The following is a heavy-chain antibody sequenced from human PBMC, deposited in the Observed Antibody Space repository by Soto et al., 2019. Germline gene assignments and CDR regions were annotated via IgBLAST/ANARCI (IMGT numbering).Heavy chain of an antibody. CDR2: ISSSGDRT. Sequence: GGSLRLSCAASGFTFGSYAMTWVRQGPGKGLEWVSTISSSGDRTYYTDSVQGRFTVSRDNSKNALYLQMNSLRAEDTAVYYCARHEPMVINAKDHWGQGTLVTAPQ. D-gene: IGHD3-22*01. V-gene: IGHV3-23*01. CDR3: ARHEPMVINAKDH. J-gene: IGHJ4*02. CDR1: GFTFGSYA.